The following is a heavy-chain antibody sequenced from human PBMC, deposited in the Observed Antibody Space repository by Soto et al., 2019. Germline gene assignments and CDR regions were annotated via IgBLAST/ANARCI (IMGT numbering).Heavy chain of an antibody. CDR1: GGTFSSYA. D-gene: IGHD2-15*01. V-gene: IGHV1-69*13. CDR3: VRSSAGGGRPDY. J-gene: IGHJ4*02. Sequence: SVKVSCKASGGTFSSYAISWVRQAPGQGLEWMGGIIPIFGTANYAQKFQGRVTITADESTSTAYMELSSLRSEDTAVYYCVRSSAGGGRPDYWGQGTLVTVSS. CDR2: IIPIFGTA.